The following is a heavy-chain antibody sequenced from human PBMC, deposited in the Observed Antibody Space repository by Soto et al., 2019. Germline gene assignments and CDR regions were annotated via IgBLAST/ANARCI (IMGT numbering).Heavy chain of an antibody. D-gene: IGHD6-19*01. Sequence: APVKVSCKASGYTFTSYAMHWVRQAPGQRLEWMGWINAGNGNTKYSQKFQGRVTITRDTSASTAYMELSSLRSEDTAVYYCARDGPYSSGWYNYWGQGTLVTVSS. CDR1: GYTFTSYA. CDR2: INAGNGNT. CDR3: ARDGPYSSGWYNY. V-gene: IGHV1-3*01. J-gene: IGHJ4*02.